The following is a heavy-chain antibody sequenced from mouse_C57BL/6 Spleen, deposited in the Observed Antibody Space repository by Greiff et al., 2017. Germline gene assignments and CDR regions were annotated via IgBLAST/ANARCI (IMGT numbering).Heavy chain of an antibody. CDR3: TRDGQLRLYYAMDY. Sequence: EVQVVESGEGLVKPGGSLKLSCAASGFTFSSYAMSWVRQTPEKRLEWVAYISSGGDYIYYADTVKGRFTISRDNARNTLYLQMSSLKSEDTAMYYCTRDGQLRLYYAMDYWGQGTSVTVSS. J-gene: IGHJ4*01. CDR1: GFTFSSYA. D-gene: IGHD3-2*02. V-gene: IGHV5-9-1*02. CDR2: ISSGGDYI.